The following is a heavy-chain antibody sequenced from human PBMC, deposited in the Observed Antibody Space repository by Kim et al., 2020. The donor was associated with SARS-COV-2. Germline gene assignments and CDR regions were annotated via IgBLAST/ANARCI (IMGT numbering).Heavy chain of an antibody. Sequence: ASVKVSCKASGYTFTSYGVSWVRQAPGQGLEWMGWISAYNGNTNYAQKLQGRVTMTTDTSTSTAYMELRSLRSDDTAVYYCARSIPIHMVRGAVSMANDAFDIWGQGTMVTVSS. V-gene: IGHV1-18*01. D-gene: IGHD3-10*01. J-gene: IGHJ3*02. CDR3: ARSIPIHMVRGAVSMANDAFDI. CDR2: ISAYNGNT. CDR1: GYTFTSYG.